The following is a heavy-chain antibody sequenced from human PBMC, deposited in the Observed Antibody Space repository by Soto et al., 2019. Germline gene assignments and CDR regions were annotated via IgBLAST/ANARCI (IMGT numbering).Heavy chain of an antibody. J-gene: IGHJ4*02. CDR1: GGSISSYY. V-gene: IGHV4-59*08. Sequence: QVQLQESGPGLVKPSETLSLTCTVSGGSISSYYWGWIWQPPGKGLEWIGCIYHSGSTNYNPSLKRRVTIAVDTSKHQFSLKLSSVTAADTAMYYCARGYEYSINYWGQGTLVTVSS. CDR2: IYHSGST. CDR3: ARGYEYSINY. D-gene: IGHD6-6*01.